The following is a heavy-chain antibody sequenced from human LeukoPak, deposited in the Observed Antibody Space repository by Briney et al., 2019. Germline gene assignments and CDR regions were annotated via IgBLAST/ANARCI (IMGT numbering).Heavy chain of an antibody. Sequence: GGSLRLSCVGSGFTFNNYAMSWVRLAPGKGLEWVSAISGSGGNTYYADSVKGRFTISRDNSKNTLYVQMNSLRVEDTAVYYCAKDPGGSGSHYFDSWGQGTLVTVSS. CDR3: AKDPGGSGSHYFDS. CDR2: ISGSGGNT. J-gene: IGHJ4*02. V-gene: IGHV3-23*01. CDR1: GFTFNNYA. D-gene: IGHD1-26*01.